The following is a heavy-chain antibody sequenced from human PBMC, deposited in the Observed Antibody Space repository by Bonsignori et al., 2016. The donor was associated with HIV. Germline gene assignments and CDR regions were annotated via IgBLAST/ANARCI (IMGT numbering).Heavy chain of an antibody. D-gene: IGHD3-10*01. CDR2: IKQNGSEK. Sequence: GSLKISCAASGFTFSSYWMNWVRQAPGKGLEWVANIKQNGSEKYYVDSVKGRFTISRDNAKNSLYLQMNSLRAEDTAVYYCASSGYYGSGTYDYWGQGTLVTVSS. V-gene: IGHV3-7*01. CDR3: ASSGYYGSGTYDY. J-gene: IGHJ4*02. CDR1: GFTFSSYW.